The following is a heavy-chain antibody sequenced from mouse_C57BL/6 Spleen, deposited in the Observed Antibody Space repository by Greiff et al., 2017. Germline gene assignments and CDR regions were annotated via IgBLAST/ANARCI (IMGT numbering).Heavy chain of an antibody. CDR3: ERCGNFPYYYGSSYSWYFDV. J-gene: IGHJ1*03. Sequence: EVMLVESGGGLVQPGGSLSLSCAASGFTFTDYYMSWVRQPPGKALEWLGFIRNKANGYTTAYSASVTGRFTISRDNSQSILYLQMNALRAEDSATYYCERCGNFPYYYGSSYSWYFDVWGTGTTVTVSS. CDR1: GFTFTDYY. CDR2: IRNKANGYTT. D-gene: IGHD1-1*01. V-gene: IGHV7-3*01.